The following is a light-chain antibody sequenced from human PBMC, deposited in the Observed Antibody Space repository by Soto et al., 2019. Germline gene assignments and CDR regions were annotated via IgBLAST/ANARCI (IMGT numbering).Light chain of an antibody. J-gene: IGKJ3*01. V-gene: IGKV1-39*01. CDR1: QSINTF. CDR2: GTS. Sequence: DIQMTQSPSSLSASVGDRVTITCRASQSINTFLNWFQQKPGKVPKLLIFGTSTLLGGVPSRFSGSGSGTDFTLTISSLQPEDCATYYRQQSYITPITFGPGTKVDIK. CDR3: QQSYITPIT.